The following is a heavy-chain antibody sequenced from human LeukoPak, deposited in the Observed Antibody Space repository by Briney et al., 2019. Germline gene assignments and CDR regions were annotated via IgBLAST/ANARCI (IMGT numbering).Heavy chain of an antibody. V-gene: IGHV3-11*04. CDR2: ISSSGRTK. D-gene: IGHD5-18*01. J-gene: IGHJ4*02. Sequence: GGSLRLSCAASGFTFSDYYMSWIRQAPGKGLEWVSYISSSGRTKYYADSVKGRFTISRDNAKNSLYLQMNSLRAEDTAVYYCARDSGRGYIYGYPDYWGQGTLVTVSS. CDR3: ARDSGRGYIYGYPDY. CDR1: GFTFSDYY.